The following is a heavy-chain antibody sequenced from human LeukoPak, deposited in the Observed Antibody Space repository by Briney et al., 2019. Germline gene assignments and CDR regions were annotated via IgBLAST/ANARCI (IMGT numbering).Heavy chain of an antibody. V-gene: IGHV1-8*01. CDR3: TRGSSGRRDN. D-gene: IGHD6-19*01. Sequence: ASVKVSCKASGYTFTSCDINWVRQATGPGLEWMGWMNPNSGNTGYGQSFQGRITMTRDISIGTAYMELSNLTSEDTAIYYCTRGSSGRRDNWGQGTLVTVSA. J-gene: IGHJ4*02. CDR2: MNPNSGNT. CDR1: GYTFTSCD.